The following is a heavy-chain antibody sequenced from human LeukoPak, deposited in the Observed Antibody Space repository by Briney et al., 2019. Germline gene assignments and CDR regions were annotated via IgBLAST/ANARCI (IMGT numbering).Heavy chain of an antibody. J-gene: IGHJ4*02. CDR1: GGSVSSSSHY. V-gene: IGHV4-39*01. CDR2: IFYTGNT. CDR3: ARTEGNSSYFG. Sequence: SETLSLTCTVSGGSVSSSSHYWGWVRQPPGKGREWFGTIFYTGNTDYNPSLKSRATITVDTSKNQFSLKVNSVTAADTAVYYRARTEGNSSYFGWGQGTLVTVSS. D-gene: IGHD6-6*01.